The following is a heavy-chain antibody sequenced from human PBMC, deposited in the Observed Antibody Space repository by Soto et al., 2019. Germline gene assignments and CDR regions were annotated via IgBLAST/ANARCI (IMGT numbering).Heavy chain of an antibody. CDR3: ARGSWDDVTGHYYMDV. Sequence: QVHLQPSGPGLVKPSQTLSLTCAISGDSVSSNSAGWNWIRQTPSRGLEWLGRTYYRSKWYDNYAVSVKSRITINPDTSKNQFSLQLNSVTPEDTAVYYCARGSWDDVTGHYYMDVWGKGTTVTVSS. J-gene: IGHJ6*03. V-gene: IGHV6-1*01. CDR1: GDSVSSNSAG. D-gene: IGHD3-9*01. CDR2: TYYRSKWYD.